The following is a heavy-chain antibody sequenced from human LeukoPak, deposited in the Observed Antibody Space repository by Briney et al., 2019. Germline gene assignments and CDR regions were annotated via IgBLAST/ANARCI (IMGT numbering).Heavy chain of an antibody. CDR1: GFTVSSNY. J-gene: IGHJ3*02. Sequence: GGSLRLSCAASGFTVSSNYMSWVRQAPGKGLEWVSVIYSGGSTYYADSVKGRFTISRDNSKSTLYLQMNSLRAEDTAVYYCARDISSGYYDAFDIRGQGTMVTVSS. V-gene: IGHV3-66*01. CDR2: IYSGGST. D-gene: IGHD3-22*01. CDR3: ARDISSGYYDAFDI.